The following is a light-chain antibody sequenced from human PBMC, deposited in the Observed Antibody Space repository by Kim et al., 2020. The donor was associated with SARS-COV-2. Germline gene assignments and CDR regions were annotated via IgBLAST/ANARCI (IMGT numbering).Light chain of an antibody. CDR1: RATIATNY. J-gene: IGLJ3*02. CDR2: VNH. CDR3: QSYDSSHWV. Sequence: TTLTISSTPSRATIATNYVQWYHHRPGTAPTTVIYVNHQRPSGLPDRFSGSIDSSSNSASLTISALKTEDEADYYCQSYDSSHWVFGGGTKLTVL. V-gene: IGLV6-57*03.